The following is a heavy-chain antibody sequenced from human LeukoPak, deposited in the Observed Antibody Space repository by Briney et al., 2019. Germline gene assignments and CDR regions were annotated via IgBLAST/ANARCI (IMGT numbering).Heavy chain of an antibody. CDR2: IRSQSYSVTT. CDR1: GVTFGYHA. D-gene: IGHD2-2*01. CDR3: TRDIVSISQPSYFDY. Sequence: PGGSLRLSCTASGVTFGYHAINWVRQAPGRGLEWVGFIRSQSYSVTTEYATSVKHRFTISRDDSKSIAYLQMNSLKTEDTAVYYCTRDIVSISQPSYFDYWGQGNLVTVSS. V-gene: IGHV3-49*04. J-gene: IGHJ4*02.